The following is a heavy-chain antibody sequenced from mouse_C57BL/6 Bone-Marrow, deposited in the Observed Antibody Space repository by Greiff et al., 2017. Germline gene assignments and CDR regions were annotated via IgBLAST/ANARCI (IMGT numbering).Heavy chain of an antibody. Sequence: QVQLQQPGAELVKPGASVKLSCKASGYTFTSYWMHWVKQRPGQGLEWIGMIPPNSGSTNYNEKFKSKATLTVAKSSSTAYMQLSSLTSEDSAVYDCARGTRSTTVLDYWGQGTTLTVSS. CDR2: IPPNSGST. V-gene: IGHV1-64*01. CDR3: ARGTRSTTVLDY. D-gene: IGHD1-1*01. CDR1: GYTFTSYW. J-gene: IGHJ2*01.